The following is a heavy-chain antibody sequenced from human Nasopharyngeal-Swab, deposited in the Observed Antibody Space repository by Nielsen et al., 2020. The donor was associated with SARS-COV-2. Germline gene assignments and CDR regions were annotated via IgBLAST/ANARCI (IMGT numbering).Heavy chain of an antibody. D-gene: IGHD6-13*01. CDR1: GFTFSSYS. V-gene: IGHV3-48*02. CDR3: ARSGYSSRWNPQWLVHSIDY. J-gene: IGHJ4*02. CDR2: ISSSSSTI. Sequence: GESLKISCAASGFTFSSYSMNLVRQAPGKGLEWVSYISSSSSTIYYADSVKGRFTISRDNAKNSLYLQMNSLRDEDTAVYYCARSGYSSRWNPQWLVHSIDYWGQGTLVTVSS.